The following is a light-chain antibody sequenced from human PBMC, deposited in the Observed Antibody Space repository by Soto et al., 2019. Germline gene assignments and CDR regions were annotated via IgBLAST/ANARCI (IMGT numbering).Light chain of an antibody. CDR1: SSDVGGYDY. J-gene: IGLJ2*01. V-gene: IGLV2-8*01. CDR2: EVS. CDR3: SSYAGSNNFVV. Sequence: QSALTQPPSASGSPGQSVTISCTGTSSDVGGYDYVSWYQQHPGKAPKVMIYEVSKRPSGVPDRFSGSKSGNTASLTVSGLQAEDEADYSCSSYAGSNNFVVFGGGTKVTVL.